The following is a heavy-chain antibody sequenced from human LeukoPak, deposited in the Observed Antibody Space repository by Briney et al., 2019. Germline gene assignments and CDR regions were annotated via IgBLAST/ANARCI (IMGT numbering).Heavy chain of an antibody. CDR1: GGSISSSSYY. V-gene: IGHV4-39*07. CDR2: IYYSGST. CDR3: ARSEYSYGADAFDI. Sequence: SETLSLTCTVSGGSISSSSYYWGWIRQPPGMGLEWIGSIYYSGSTYYNPSLKSRVTISVDTSKNQFSLKLSSVTAADTAVYYCARSEYSYGADAFDIWGQGTMVTVSS. J-gene: IGHJ3*02. D-gene: IGHD5-18*01.